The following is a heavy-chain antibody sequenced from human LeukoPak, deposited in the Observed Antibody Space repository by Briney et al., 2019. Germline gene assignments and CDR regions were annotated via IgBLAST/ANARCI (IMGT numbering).Heavy chain of an antibody. D-gene: IGHD3-10*01. CDR2: IYYSGST. V-gene: IGHV4-30-4*08. CDR3: ASWYYYGSGQRGLDY. CDR1: GGSISSGDYY. J-gene: IGHJ4*02. Sequence: SQTLSLTCTVSGGSISSGDYYWRWIRQPPGKGREWIGYIYYSGSTYYNPSLKSRITISVDTSKNQLSLKLSSVTAADTAVYYCASWYYYGSGQRGLDYWGQGTLVTVSS.